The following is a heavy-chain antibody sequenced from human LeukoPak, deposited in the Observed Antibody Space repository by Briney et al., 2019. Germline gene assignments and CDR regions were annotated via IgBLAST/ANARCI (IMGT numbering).Heavy chain of an antibody. CDR1: GGSISSCH. D-gene: IGHD6-13*01. J-gene: IGHJ4*02. CDR2: IHSSGST. CDR3: ARHAGSSTSWLDY. V-gene: IGHV4-59*08. Sequence: KSSETLSLTCTVSGGSISSCHWSWIRQPPGKGLEWIGYIHSSGSTKYNPFLKSRVTISVDTSKNQFSLKMSFVTAADTAVYYCARHAGSSTSWLDYWGQGTLVTVSS.